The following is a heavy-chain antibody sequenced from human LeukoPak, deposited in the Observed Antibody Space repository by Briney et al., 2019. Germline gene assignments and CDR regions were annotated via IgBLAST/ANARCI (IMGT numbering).Heavy chain of an antibody. J-gene: IGHJ4*02. CDR2: MESKSDGGST. CDR1: GFTFSNAW. CDR3: TTLDGDYAPDY. D-gene: IGHD4-17*01. Sequence: PGGSLRLSCAGSGFTFSNAWMSWVRQAPGKGLEWVGRMESKSDGGSTDYAAPVKGGFTISRDDSKNTLFLQINSLKTEDTAVYYCTTLDGDYAPDYWGQGTLVTVSS. V-gene: IGHV3-15*04.